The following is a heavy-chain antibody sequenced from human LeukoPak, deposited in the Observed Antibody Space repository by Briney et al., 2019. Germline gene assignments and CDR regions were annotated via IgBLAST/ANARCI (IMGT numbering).Heavy chain of an antibody. CDR1: GFTVSSNY. J-gene: IGHJ4*02. D-gene: IGHD3-16*01. V-gene: IGHV3-53*01. CDR2: IYSGGST. Sequence: GGSLRLSCAASGFTVSSNYMSWVRQAPGKGLEWVSVIYSGGSTYYADSVKGRFTISRDNSKNSLYLQMNSLRAEDTAVYYCARDRAGGYEDYWGQGTLVTVSS. CDR3: ARDRAGGYEDY.